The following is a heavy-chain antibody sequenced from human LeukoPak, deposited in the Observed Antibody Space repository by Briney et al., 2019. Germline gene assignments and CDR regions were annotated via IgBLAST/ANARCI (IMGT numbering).Heavy chain of an antibody. Sequence: GGSLRLSFAASGFSFSTYSMTWVRPAPGKGLEWVSSISSSSSYIYYSDSVKGRFTISRDNAKNSLYLQMNSLRVEDTAVYYCARGLTLGSAGFDYWGQGTLVTVSS. J-gene: IGHJ4*02. D-gene: IGHD3-10*01. V-gene: IGHV3-21*01. CDR1: GFSFSTYS. CDR3: ARGLTLGSAGFDY. CDR2: ISSSSSYI.